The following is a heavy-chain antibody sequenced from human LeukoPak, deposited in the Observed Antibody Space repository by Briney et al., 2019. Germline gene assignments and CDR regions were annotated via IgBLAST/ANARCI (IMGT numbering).Heavy chain of an antibody. D-gene: IGHD2/OR15-2a*01. V-gene: IGHV1-46*01. CDR3: ARDPTLSPQSNYYYYMDV. CDR1: GYTFTSYY. Sequence: GASVKVSCKASGYTFTSYYMHWVRQAPGQGLEWMGIINPSGGSTSYAQKFQGRVTMTRDTSTSTVYMELSSLRSEDTAVCYCARDPTLSPQSNYYYYMDVWGKGTTVTVSS. J-gene: IGHJ6*03. CDR2: INPSGGST.